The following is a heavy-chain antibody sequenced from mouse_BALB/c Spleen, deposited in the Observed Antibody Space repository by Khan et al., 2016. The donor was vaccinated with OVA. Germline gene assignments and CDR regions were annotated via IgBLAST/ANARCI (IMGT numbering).Heavy chain of an antibody. D-gene: IGHD2-1*01. Sequence: EVELVESGGGLVKPGGSLKLSCAASGFTFSSYTMSWVRQTPAKRLEWVATISSGGTYTYYPDSVKGRFTISSDNAKNTLYLQMSSLKSEDTAMYYCTREGNYAHWYFDVWGAGATVTVSS. V-gene: IGHV5-6-4*01. CDR3: TREGNYAHWYFDV. CDR1: GFTFSSYT. J-gene: IGHJ1*01. CDR2: ISSGGTYT.